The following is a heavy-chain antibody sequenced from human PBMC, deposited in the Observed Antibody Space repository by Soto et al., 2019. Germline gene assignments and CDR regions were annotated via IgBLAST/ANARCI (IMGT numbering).Heavy chain of an antibody. J-gene: IGHJ4*02. Sequence: GGSLRLSCAASGFTFSSYGMHWVRQAPGKGLEWVAVISYDGSNKYYADSVKGRFTISRDNSKNTLYLQMNSLRAEDTAVYYCAKQGSYYELSESDYWGQGTLVTVSS. D-gene: IGHD3-3*01. CDR2: ISYDGSNK. CDR1: GFTFSSYG. V-gene: IGHV3-30*18. CDR3: AKQGSYYELSESDY.